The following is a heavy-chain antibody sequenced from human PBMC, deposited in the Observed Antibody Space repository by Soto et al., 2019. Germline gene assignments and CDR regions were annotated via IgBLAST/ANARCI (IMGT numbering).Heavy chain of an antibody. V-gene: IGHV4-4*02. Sequence: SETLSLTCAVSGGSISSSNWWSWVRQPPGKGLEWIGEIYHSGSTNYNPSLKSRVTISVDKSKNQFSLKLSSVTAADTAVYYCAREGQEDDYVWGSYRSLYYFGYWGQGTLVTVSS. D-gene: IGHD3-16*02. J-gene: IGHJ4*02. CDR3: AREGQEDDYVWGSYRSLYYFGY. CDR2: IYHSGST. CDR1: GGSISSSNW.